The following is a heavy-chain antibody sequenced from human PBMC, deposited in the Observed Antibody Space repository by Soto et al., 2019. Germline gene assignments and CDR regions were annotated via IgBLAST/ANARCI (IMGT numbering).Heavy chain of an antibody. CDR3: ARHRGYYDILTGYYTELNFDY. V-gene: IGHV4-39*01. CDR2: IDYSGTT. J-gene: IGHJ4*02. Sequence: PSETLSLTCTVSGGSSSSSSYYWGWIRQPPGKGLEWIGSIDYSGTTYYNPSLKSRVTISVDTSKNQFSLKLSSVTAADTAVYYCARHRGYYDILTGYYTELNFDYWGQGTLVTVSS. D-gene: IGHD3-9*01. CDR1: GGSSSSSSYY.